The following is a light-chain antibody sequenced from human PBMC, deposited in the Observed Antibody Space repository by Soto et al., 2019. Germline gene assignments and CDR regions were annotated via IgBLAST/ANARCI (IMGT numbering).Light chain of an antibody. CDR3: QHYKMYSPWT. CDR1: QSIGSR. V-gene: IGKV1-5*01. CDR2: DAS. Sequence: DIQMTQSPSTLSASVGDRVTITCRASQSIGSRLAWYQQKPGKAPKFLIYDASSLQSGVPSRISGSGSGTEITPTISSLQPDDFATYYCQHYKMYSPWTFGQGTKVEIK. J-gene: IGKJ1*01.